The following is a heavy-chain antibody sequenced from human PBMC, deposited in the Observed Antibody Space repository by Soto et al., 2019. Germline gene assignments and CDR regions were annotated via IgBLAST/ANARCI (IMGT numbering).Heavy chain of an antibody. V-gene: IGHV3-23*01. CDR3: AKDQVEGFFWYFDL. Sequence: GGSLRLSCAASGFTFSSYAMSWVRQAPGKGLEWVSAISGSGGSTYYADSVKGRFTISRDNSKNTLYLQMNSLRAEDTAVYCWAKDQVEGFFWYFDLWGRGTLVTVSS. J-gene: IGHJ2*01. CDR2: ISGSGGST. D-gene: IGHD1-26*01. CDR1: GFTFSSYA.